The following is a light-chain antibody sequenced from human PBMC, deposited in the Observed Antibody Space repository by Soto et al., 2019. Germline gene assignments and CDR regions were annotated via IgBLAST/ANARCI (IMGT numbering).Light chain of an antibody. V-gene: IGKV3-20*01. CDR3: KQYYNWPRT. CDR1: QSISTSY. Sequence: EIVLTQSPGTLSLSPGERATLSCRASQSISTSYLAWYQQKPGQAPRLLIYGSYSRATGIQDRFSGSGSGTDFTLTIRSLQSEDFAVYYCKQYYNWPRTFGQGTKVDIK. CDR2: GSY. J-gene: IGKJ1*01.